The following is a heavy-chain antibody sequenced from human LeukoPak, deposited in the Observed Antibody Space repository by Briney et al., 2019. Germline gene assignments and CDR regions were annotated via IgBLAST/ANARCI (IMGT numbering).Heavy chain of an antibody. J-gene: IGHJ6*02. D-gene: IGHD3-9*01. CDR2: ISGYNGKT. CDR3: ARGRDILTSPYGLDV. V-gene: IGHV1-18*01. Sequence: PGASVKVSCKASGYAFNTNAITWVRQAPGQGLEWTVWISGYNGKTNYAQKFQGRVTMTTDTSTSTAYMELRSLRSDDTAVYYCARGRDILTSPYGLDVWGQGTTVIVSS. CDR1: GYAFNTNA.